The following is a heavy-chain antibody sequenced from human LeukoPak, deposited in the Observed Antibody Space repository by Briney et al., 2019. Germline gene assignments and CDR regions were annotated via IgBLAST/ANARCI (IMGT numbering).Heavy chain of an antibody. D-gene: IGHD7-27*01. CDR1: GGSISSYY. CDR2: IYYSGST. Sequence: SETLSLTCTVSGGSISSYYWSWIRQPPGKGLEWIGYIYYSGSTNYNPSLKSRVTISVDTSKNQFSLKLSSVTAADAAVYYCARLTGHYHYYGMDVWGQGTTVTVS. CDR3: ARLTGHYHYYGMDV. J-gene: IGHJ6*02. V-gene: IGHV4-59*01.